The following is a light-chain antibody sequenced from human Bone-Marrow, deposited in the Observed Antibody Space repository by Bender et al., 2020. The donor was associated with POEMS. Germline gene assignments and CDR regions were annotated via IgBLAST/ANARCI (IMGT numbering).Light chain of an antibody. Sequence: QSALTQPASVSGTPGQSITLSCTGISSDVGGDNYVSWYQQHPGKAPKLIFYDVNNRPSGVSHRFSGSKSGNTASLTISGLQAEDEADYYCCSYAGTYTWVFGGGTKLTVL. CDR3: CSYAGTYTWV. J-gene: IGLJ3*02. CDR2: DVN. CDR1: SSDVGGDNY. V-gene: IGLV2-14*01.